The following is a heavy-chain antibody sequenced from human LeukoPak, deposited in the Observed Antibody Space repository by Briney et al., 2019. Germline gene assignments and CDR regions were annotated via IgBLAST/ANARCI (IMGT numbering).Heavy chain of an antibody. CDR1: GFTFTNYN. J-gene: IGHJ4*02. Sequence: GASVKVSCKASGFTFTNYNMHWVRQAPGQGLEWMGWINPNSGGTNYAQKFQGRVTMTRDTSISTAYMELSRLRSDDTAVYYCARGETDPEYSSSWYERNPLAVYWGQGTLVTVSS. CDR2: INPNSGGT. D-gene: IGHD6-13*01. V-gene: IGHV1-2*02. CDR3: ARGETDPEYSSSWYERNPLAVY.